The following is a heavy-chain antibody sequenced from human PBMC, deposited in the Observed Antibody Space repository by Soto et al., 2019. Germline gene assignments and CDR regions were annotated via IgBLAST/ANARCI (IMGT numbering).Heavy chain of an antibody. CDR1: GFTFSSYW. CDR2: IKQDGSEK. CDR3: ARDVWSGYVGNAFDI. Sequence: GGSLRLSCAASGFTFSSYWMSWVRQAPGKGLEWVANIKQDGSEKYYVDSVKGRFTISRDNAKNSLYLQMSSLRAEDTAVYYCARDVWSGYVGNAFDIWGQGTMVTVSS. D-gene: IGHD5-12*01. J-gene: IGHJ3*02. V-gene: IGHV3-7*01.